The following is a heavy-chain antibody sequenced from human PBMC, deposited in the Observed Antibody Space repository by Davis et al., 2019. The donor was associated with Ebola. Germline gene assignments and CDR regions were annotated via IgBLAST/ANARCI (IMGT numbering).Heavy chain of an antibody. CDR2: IIPIFGTA. CDR3: ATTERAYCSGGSCYSGVFDY. V-gene: IGHV1-69*13. D-gene: IGHD2-15*01. CDR1: GGTFSSHA. Sequence: SVKVSCKASGGTFSSHAISWVRQAPGQGLEWMGGIIPIFGTANYAQKFQGRVTITADESTSTAYMELSSLRSEDTAVYYCATTERAYCSGGSCYSGVFDYWGQGTLVTVSS. J-gene: IGHJ4*02.